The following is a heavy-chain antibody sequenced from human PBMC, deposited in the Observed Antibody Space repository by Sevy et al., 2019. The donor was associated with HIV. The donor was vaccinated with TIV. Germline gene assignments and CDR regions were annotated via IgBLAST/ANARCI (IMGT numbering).Heavy chain of an antibody. V-gene: IGHV4-59*01. CDR1: GGSISSYY. CDR3: ARAICPQDCGDCVNWFDP. D-gene: IGHD2-21*01. J-gene: IGHJ5*02. CDR2: IYYSGST. Sequence: SETLSLTCTVSGGSISSYYWSWIRQPPGKGLEWIGYIYYSGSTNYNPSLKSRVTISVDTSKNQFSLKLSSVTAADTAVYYCARAICPQDCGDCVNWFDPWGQGTLVTVS.